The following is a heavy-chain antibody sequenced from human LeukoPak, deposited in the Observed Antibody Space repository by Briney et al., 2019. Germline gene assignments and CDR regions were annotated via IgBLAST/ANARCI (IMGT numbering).Heavy chain of an antibody. CDR1: GFTFSSYE. CDR3: ARVLSWGYYYDSSGYYY. D-gene: IGHD3-22*01. CDR2: ISSSGSTI. J-gene: IGHJ4*02. V-gene: IGHV3-48*03. Sequence: GGSLRLSCAASGFTFSSYEMNWVRQAPGKGLEWVSYISSSGSTIYYADSVKGRFTIPRDNAKNSLYLQMNSLRAEDTAVYYCARVLSWGYYYDSSGYYYWGQGTLVTVSS.